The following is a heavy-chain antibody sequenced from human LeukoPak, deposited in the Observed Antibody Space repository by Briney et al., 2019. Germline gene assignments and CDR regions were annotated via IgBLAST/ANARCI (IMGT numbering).Heavy chain of an antibody. D-gene: IGHD6-13*01. J-gene: IGHJ5*02. V-gene: IGHV3-9*01. CDR3: AKGYSSSPNWFDP. CDR2: ISWNSGSI. Sequence: QTGGSLRLSCAASGFTFDDYAMHWVRQAPGKGLEWVSGISWNSGSIGYADSVKGRFTISRDNAKNSLYLQMNSLRAEDTALYYCAKGYSSSPNWFDPWGQGTLVTVSS. CDR1: GFTFDDYA.